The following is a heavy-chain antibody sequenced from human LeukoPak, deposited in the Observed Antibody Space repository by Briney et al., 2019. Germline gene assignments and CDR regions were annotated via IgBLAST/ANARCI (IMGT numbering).Heavy chain of an antibody. V-gene: IGHV4-39*07. D-gene: IGHD5-18*01. Sequence: SETLSLTCTVSGDSISTSNSYWGWIRQPPGKGLEWIGSIYHSGSTYYNPSLKSRVTISVDTSKNQFSLKLSSVTAADTAVYYCAGCSGYSYGSAFDYWGQGTLVTVSS. J-gene: IGHJ4*02. CDR2: IYHSGST. CDR1: GDSISTSNSY. CDR3: AGCSGYSYGSAFDY.